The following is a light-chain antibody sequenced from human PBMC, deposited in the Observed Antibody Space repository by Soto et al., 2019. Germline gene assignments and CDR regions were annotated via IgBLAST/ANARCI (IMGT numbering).Light chain of an antibody. CDR3: SSYTTNITPVV. Sequence: QSALTQPPSASGSPGQSVTISCTGTSSDVGGYNYVSWYQQHPGKAPKLLISEVTNRPSGVSNRFSGSKSGNTASLTISGLQAEDEADYYCSSYTTNITPVVFGGGTLLTVL. J-gene: IGLJ2*01. CDR1: SSDVGGYNY. V-gene: IGLV2-14*01. CDR2: EVT.